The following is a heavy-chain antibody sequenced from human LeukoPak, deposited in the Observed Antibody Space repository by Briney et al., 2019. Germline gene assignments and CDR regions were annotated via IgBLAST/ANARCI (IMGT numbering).Heavy chain of an antibody. CDR2: INHSGST. V-gene: IGHV4-34*01. D-gene: IGHD3-10*01. CDR1: DGSFSGYY. CDR3: ARDTYYYGSGKSPLFNY. Sequence: SETLSLTCAVYDGSFSGYYWSWIRQPPGKGLEWIGEINHSGSTNYNPSLKSRVTISLDTSKSQFSLKVRYVTAADTAVYYCARDTYYYGSGKSPLFNYWGQGTLVTVSS. J-gene: IGHJ4*02.